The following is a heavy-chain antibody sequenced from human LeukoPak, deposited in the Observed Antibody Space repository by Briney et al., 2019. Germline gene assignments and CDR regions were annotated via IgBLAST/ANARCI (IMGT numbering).Heavy chain of an antibody. V-gene: IGHV4-34*01. CDR3: ARGRVAWHDAFDI. D-gene: IGHD5-12*01. CDR1: GGSFSGYY. J-gene: IGHJ3*02. CDR2: INHSGST. Sequence: SETLSLTCAVYGGSFSGYYWSWIRQPPGKGLEWIGEINHSGSTNYNPSLKSRVTISVDTSKNQFSLKLSSVTAADTAVYYCARGRVAWHDAFDIWGQGTMITVSS.